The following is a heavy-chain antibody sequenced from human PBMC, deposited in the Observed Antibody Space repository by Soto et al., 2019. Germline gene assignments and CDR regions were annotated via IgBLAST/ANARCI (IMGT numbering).Heavy chain of an antibody. J-gene: IGHJ6*02. CDR2: ISLYNGRT. D-gene: IGHD4-17*01. Sequence: QVQLMQSGAEVKKPGASVRVSCKASGYTFTSYRINWVRQAPGQGLECMGWISLYNGRTSYAQKFQGRVTMTTDTSTRTAYMELISLRSADTAVYFCTRCGFVDYVPALDHWGQGTTVTVS. V-gene: IGHV1-18*01. CDR3: TRCGFVDYVPALDH. CDR1: GYTFTSYR.